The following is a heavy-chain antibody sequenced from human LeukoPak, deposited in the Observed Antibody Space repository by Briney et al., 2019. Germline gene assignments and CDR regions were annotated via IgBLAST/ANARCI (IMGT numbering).Heavy chain of an antibody. CDR1: GFTFSSYW. CDR2: IKQDGSEK. D-gene: IGHD2-2*01. CDR3: ARDLLVPAAPSYY. Sequence: GGSLRLSCAASGFTFSSYWMSWVRQAPGKGLEWVANIKQDGSEKYYVDSVEGRFTISRDNAKNSLYLQMNSLRAEDTAVYYCARDLLVPAAPSYYWGQGTLVTVSS. V-gene: IGHV3-7*01. J-gene: IGHJ4*02.